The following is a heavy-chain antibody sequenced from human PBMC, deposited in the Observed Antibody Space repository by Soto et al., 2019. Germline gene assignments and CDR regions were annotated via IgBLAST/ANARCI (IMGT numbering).Heavy chain of an antibody. Sequence: SETLSLTCTVSGGSISSSSYYWGWIRQPPGKALEWIGYIYYSGSTNYNPSLKSRVTMSVDTSNNQFSLRVSSVTAADTAVYYCARHSNRNYGLYYFDFWGLGALVTVSS. J-gene: IGHJ4*02. V-gene: IGHV4-61*05. CDR2: IYYSGST. CDR1: GGSISSSSYY. D-gene: IGHD4-4*01. CDR3: ARHSNRNYGLYYFDF.